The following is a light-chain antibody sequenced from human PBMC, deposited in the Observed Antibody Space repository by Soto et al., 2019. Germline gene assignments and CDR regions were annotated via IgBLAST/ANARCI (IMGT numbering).Light chain of an antibody. Sequence: QAVVTQSSSASASPGSSVKLTCTLSRGHSSYIIAWHQQQPGKAPRYLMKLEDSGSYNRGSGVPDRVSGSSSGTDRYLTITNLQLEDEADYYCETWDSNTHAVFGGGTQLTVL. CDR2: LEDSGSY. V-gene: IGLV4-60*02. CDR3: ETWDSNTHAV. CDR1: RGHSSYI. J-gene: IGLJ7*01.